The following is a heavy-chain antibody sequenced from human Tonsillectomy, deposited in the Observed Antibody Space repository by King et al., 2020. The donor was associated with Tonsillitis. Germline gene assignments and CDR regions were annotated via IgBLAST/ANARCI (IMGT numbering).Heavy chain of an antibody. D-gene: IGHD2-8*01. CDR2: IYTSGST. CDR1: GGSISSGSYY. Sequence: VQLQESGPGLVKPSQTLSLTCTVSGGSISSGSYYWRWIRQPAGKGLEWIGRIYTSGSTNYNPSLKSRVTISVDTSKNQFSLKLSSVTAADTAVYYCASQRYCTNGVCYTGWFDPWGQGTLVTVSS. CDR3: ASQRYCTNGVCYTGWFDP. V-gene: IGHV4-61*02. J-gene: IGHJ5*02.